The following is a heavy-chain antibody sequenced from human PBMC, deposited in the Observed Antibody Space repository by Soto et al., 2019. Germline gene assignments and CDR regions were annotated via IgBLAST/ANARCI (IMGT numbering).Heavy chain of an antibody. Sequence: ASVKVSCKASGYTFTSYGISWVRQAPGQRLEWMGWINTGNGDTRYAQILQGRVTLTTDTSASTVYLDLSSLRSEDTAIYYCARAISGYVTWGQGTLVTVSS. J-gene: IGHJ5*02. CDR1: GYTFTSYG. CDR3: ARAISGYVT. D-gene: IGHD5-12*01. CDR2: INTGNGDT. V-gene: IGHV1-18*01.